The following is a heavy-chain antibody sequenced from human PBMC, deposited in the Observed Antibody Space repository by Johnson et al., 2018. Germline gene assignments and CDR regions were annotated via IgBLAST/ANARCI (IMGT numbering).Heavy chain of an antibody. V-gene: IGHV4-59*11. J-gene: IGHJ3*02. CDR2: IYESGGT. D-gene: IGHD6-13*01. CDR3: ARESFSITAGNDGFDI. Sequence: QVQLQESGPGLVKPSEPLSLICTVSGVSLSLHQWNWIRQPPGKGLEWIGVIYESGGTNYNPSLNSRVTISLGASKNQCSLKLSSVTAADTAVYYCARESFSITAGNDGFDIWGQGTMVTVSS. CDR1: GVSLSLHQ.